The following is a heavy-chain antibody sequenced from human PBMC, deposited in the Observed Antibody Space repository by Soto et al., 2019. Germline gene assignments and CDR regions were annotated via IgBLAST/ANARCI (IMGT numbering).Heavy chain of an antibody. CDR1: GGSFSGYY. J-gene: IGHJ3*02. Sequence: SETLSLTCAVYGGSFSGYYWSWLRQPPGKGLEWIGEINHSGSTNYNPSLKSRVTISVETSKNQFSLKLSSVTAEDTAVYYCERSSSSYMGNAFHIWSQGTTLTVSS. D-gene: IGHD6-13*01. CDR3: ERSSSSYMGNAFHI. V-gene: IGHV4-34*01. CDR2: INHSGST.